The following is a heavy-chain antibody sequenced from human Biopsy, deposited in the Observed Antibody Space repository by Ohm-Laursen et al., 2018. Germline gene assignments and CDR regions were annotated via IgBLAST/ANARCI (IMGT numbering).Heavy chain of an antibody. CDR1: GFTFSSYW. V-gene: IGHV3-7*01. D-gene: IGHD5-24*01. Sequence: SLRLSCAASGFTFSSYWMSWFRQAPGKGLEWVANINPDGSVKYFADSVKGRFTISRDNAENSMYLQMSSLTVDDTAVYYCARDERWGQGTLVTVSS. CDR2: INPDGSVK. CDR3: ARDER. J-gene: IGHJ4*02.